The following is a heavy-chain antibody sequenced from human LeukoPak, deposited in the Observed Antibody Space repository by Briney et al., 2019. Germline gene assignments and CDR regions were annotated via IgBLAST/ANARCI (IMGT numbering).Heavy chain of an antibody. V-gene: IGHV3-20*04. Sequence: GGSLRLSCAASGFTFDDYGMSWVRQAPGKGLEWVSGINWNGGSTGYADSVKGRFTISRDNAKNSLYLQMNGLRAEDTALYYCARVKRSRATTISIYYYYMDVWGKGTTVTVSS. CDR2: INWNGGST. CDR1: GFTFDDYG. D-gene: IGHD4-17*01. J-gene: IGHJ6*03. CDR3: ARVKRSRATTISIYYYYMDV.